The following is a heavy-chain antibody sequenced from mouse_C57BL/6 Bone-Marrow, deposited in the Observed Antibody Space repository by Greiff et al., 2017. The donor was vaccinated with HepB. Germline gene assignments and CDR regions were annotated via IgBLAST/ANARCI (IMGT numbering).Heavy chain of an antibody. CDR1: GFNIKDDY. J-gene: IGHJ1*03. D-gene: IGHD1-1*01. V-gene: IGHV14-4*01. Sequence: VQLQQSGAELVRPGASVKLSCTASGFNIKDDYMHWVKQRPEQGLEWIGWIDPENGDTEYASKFQGKATITADTSSNTAYLQLSSLTSEDTAVYYCTTDYYGYSYWYFDVWGTGTTVTVSS. CDR3: TTDYYGYSYWYFDV. CDR2: IDPENGDT.